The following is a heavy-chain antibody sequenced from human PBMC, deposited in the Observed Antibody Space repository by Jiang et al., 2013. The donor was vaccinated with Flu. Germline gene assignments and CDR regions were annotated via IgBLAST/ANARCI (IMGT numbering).Heavy chain of an antibody. CDR3: ARHRDGGYLTLFDV. CDR2: TYSTGIT. CDR1: GDLIAGTYYY. D-gene: IGHD1-26*01. J-gene: IGHJ4*02. V-gene: IGHV4-39*01. Sequence: PGLVKPSETLSLTCTVAGDLIAGTYYYWGWVRQSPGMGLEWIGSTYSTGITYYNPSLQSRVTTSVDRSKNQFSLHLTSVTAADTAIYYCARHRDGGYLTLFDVWGQGVLVTV.